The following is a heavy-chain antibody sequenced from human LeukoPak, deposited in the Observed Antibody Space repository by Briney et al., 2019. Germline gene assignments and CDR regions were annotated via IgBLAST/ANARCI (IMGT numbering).Heavy chain of an antibody. CDR3: AKERLLWFGEFLNWFDP. D-gene: IGHD3-10*01. J-gene: IGHJ5*02. V-gene: IGHV3-23*01. Sequence: GGSLRLSCAASGFTFSSYAMSWVRQAPGKGLEWVSAISGSGGSTYYADSVKGRFTISRDNSKNTLYLQMNSLRAEDTAVYYCAKERLLWFGEFLNWFDPWDQGTLVTVSS. CDR2: ISGSGGST. CDR1: GFTFSSYA.